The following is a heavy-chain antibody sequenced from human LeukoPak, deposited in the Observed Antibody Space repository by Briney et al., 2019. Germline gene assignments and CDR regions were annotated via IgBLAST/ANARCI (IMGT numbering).Heavy chain of an antibody. CDR1: GYTFTSYA. Sequence: ASVKVSCKASGYTFTSYAMNWVRQAPGQGLEWMGWINTNTGNPTYAQGFTGRFVFSLDTSVSTAYLQISSLKAEDTAVYYCASGSYYYDSSGYYETTPFDYWGQGTLVTLSS. J-gene: IGHJ4*02. CDR2: INTNTGNP. V-gene: IGHV7-4-1*02. CDR3: ASGSYYYDSSGYYETTPFDY. D-gene: IGHD3-22*01.